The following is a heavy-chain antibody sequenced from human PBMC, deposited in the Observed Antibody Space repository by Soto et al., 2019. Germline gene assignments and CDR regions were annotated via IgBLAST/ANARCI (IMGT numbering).Heavy chain of an antibody. Sequence: SVKVSCKASGGTFSSYAISWVRQAPGQGLEWMGGIIPIFGTANYAQKFQGRVTITADESTSTAYMELSSLRSEDTAVYYCASPSHQITYYYDSSGYYYSHDAFDIWGQGTMVTVSS. CDR1: GGTFSSYA. CDR3: ASPSHQITYYYDSSGYYYSHDAFDI. CDR2: IIPIFGTA. J-gene: IGHJ3*02. V-gene: IGHV1-69*13. D-gene: IGHD3-22*01.